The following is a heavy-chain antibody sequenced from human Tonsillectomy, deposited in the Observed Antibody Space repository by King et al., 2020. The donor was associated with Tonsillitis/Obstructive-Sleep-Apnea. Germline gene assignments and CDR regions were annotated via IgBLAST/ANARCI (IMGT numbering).Heavy chain of an antibody. Sequence: VQLVESGGGLVQPGRSLRLSCAASGFTFDDYAMHWVRQAPGKGLEWVSGISWNSGSIGYADSVKGRFTISRDNAKNSLYLQMNSLRAEDTALYYCAKPPREFMALRRDYYSYMDVWGKGTTVTVSS. D-gene: IGHD3-3*01. CDR2: ISWNSGSI. CDR1: GFTFDDYA. J-gene: IGHJ6*03. CDR3: AKPPREFMALRRDYYSYMDV. V-gene: IGHV3-9*01.